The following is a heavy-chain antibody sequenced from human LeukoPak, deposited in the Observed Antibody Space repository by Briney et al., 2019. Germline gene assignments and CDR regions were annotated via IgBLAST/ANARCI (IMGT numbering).Heavy chain of an antibody. CDR2: ISSSGSTI. Sequence: PGGSLRLSCAASGFTFSDYYMSWIRQAPGKGLEWVSYISSSGSTIYYADSVKGRFTISRDNAKNSLYLQMNSLRAEDTAVYYCVSGENGDSSGYYFRFDYWGQGTLVTVSS. J-gene: IGHJ4*02. D-gene: IGHD3-22*01. CDR3: VSGENGDSSGYYFRFDY. CDR1: GFTFSDYY. V-gene: IGHV3-11*01.